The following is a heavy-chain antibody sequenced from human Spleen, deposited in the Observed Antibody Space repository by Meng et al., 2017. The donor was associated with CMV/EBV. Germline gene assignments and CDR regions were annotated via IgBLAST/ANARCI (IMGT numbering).Heavy chain of an antibody. Sequence: VGSLRLSCAASGFTFDDYGMSWVRQAPGKGLEWVSGINWNGASTGYADSVKGRFTISRDNAKNSLYLQMNSLRAEDTALYHCARDRRYSGSYYGGSGFDPWGQGTLVTVSS. D-gene: IGHD1-26*01. CDR3: ARDRRYSGSYYGGSGFDP. CDR2: INWNGAST. V-gene: IGHV3-20*01. CDR1: GFTFDDYG. J-gene: IGHJ5*02.